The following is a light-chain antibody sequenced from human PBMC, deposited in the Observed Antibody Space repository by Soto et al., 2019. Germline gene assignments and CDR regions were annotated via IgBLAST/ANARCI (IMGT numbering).Light chain of an antibody. V-gene: IGKV3-20*01. J-gene: IGKJ2*01. CDR1: KSVSSSY. CDR3: QQYGSSQYT. CDR2: GTS. Sequence: EIVLTQSPRTLSLSPGERATLSCRASKSVSSSYLAWYQQKPGQAPRLLIYGTSSRATGMPDRFSGSGSGTDFALTISKLEHEDFAVYYCQQYGSSQYTFGQGTKLEIK.